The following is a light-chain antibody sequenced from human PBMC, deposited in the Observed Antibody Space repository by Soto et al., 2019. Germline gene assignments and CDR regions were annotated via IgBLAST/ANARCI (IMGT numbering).Light chain of an antibody. CDR2: DVS. J-gene: IGLJ1*01. CDR3: SSYTSSSTLYV. Sequence: QSALTQPASVSGSPGQSITISCTGTSSDVGCYNYVSWYQHHPGNAPILMIYDVSNRPSGVPNRFSVSRSGNTAYLTISGRQAEYEADYYCSSYTSSSTLYVFGTGTKVTVL. V-gene: IGLV2-14*03. CDR1: SSDVGCYNY.